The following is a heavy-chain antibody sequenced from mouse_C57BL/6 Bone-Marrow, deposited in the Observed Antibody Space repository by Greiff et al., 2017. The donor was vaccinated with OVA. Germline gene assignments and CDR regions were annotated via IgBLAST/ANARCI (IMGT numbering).Heavy chain of an antibody. V-gene: IGHV5-9*01. CDR2: ISGGGGNT. CDR1: GFTFSSYT. CDR3: AGHDGGLAWFAY. Sequence: EVKLVESGGGLVKPGGSLKLSCAASGFTFSSYTMSWVRQTPEKRLEWVATISGGGGNTYYPDSVKGRFTISRDNAKNTLYLQMSSLRSEDTALYYCAGHDGGLAWFAYWGQGTLVTVSA. J-gene: IGHJ3*01.